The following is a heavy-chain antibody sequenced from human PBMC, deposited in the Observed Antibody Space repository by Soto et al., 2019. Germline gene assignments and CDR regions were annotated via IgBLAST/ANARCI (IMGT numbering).Heavy chain of an antibody. V-gene: IGHV4-61*01. CDR2: IYYSGST. Sequence: NPSETLSLTCTVSGGSVSSGSYYWSWIRQPPGKGLEWIGYIYYSGSTNYNPSLKSRVTISVDTSKNQFSLKLSSVTAADTAVYYCARGPAARPLDYWGQGTLVTVSS. CDR1: GGSVSSGSYY. CDR3: ARGPAARPLDY. D-gene: IGHD6-6*01. J-gene: IGHJ4*02.